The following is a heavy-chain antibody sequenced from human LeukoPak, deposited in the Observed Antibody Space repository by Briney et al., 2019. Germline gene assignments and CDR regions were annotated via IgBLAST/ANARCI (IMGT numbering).Heavy chain of an antibody. D-gene: IGHD3-10*02. CDR1: GFSFSHYG. CDR2: ILYDGSNK. J-gene: IGHJ6*04. CDR3: AELGITMIGGV. V-gene: IGHV3-30*18. Sequence: PGGSLRLSCAASGFSFSHYGMHWVRQAPGKGLEWVAVILYDGSNKDYADSVKGRFTISRDNSKNTLYLQMNSLRAEDTAVYYCAELGITMIGGVWGKGTTVTISS.